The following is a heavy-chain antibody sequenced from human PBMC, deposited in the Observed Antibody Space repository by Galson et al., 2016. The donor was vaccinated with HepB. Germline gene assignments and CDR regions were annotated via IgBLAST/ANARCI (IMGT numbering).Heavy chain of an antibody. Sequence: PALVKPTQALTLTCTFSGFSLSTRGVGVGWIRQPPGKALEWFALVYWDDQKRYRPSLQSRLTITKDTSKNQVVLTMTNMDPVDTATYYCAHTGPPRTDDDYRPWSFDLWGRGTLVTVSS. CDR1: GFSLSTRGVG. D-gene: IGHD4-17*01. J-gene: IGHJ2*01. CDR2: VYWDDQK. CDR3: AHTGPPRTDDDYRPWSFDL. V-gene: IGHV2-5*02.